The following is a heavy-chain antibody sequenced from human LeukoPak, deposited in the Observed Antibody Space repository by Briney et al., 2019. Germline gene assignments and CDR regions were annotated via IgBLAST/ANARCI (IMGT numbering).Heavy chain of an antibody. CDR3: ARVRYSYGHEVDY. J-gene: IGHJ4*02. CDR1: GYTFTGYY. V-gene: IGHV1-2*02. CDR2: INPNSGGT. D-gene: IGHD5-18*01. Sequence: EASVKVSCKASGYTFTGYYMHWVRQAPGQGLEWMGWINPNSGGTNYAQKFQGRVTMTRDTSTSTVYMELSSLRSEDTAVYYCARVRYSYGHEVDYWGQGTLVTVSS.